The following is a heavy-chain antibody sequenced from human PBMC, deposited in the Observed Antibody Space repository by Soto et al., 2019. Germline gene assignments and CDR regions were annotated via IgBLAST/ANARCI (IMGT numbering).Heavy chain of an antibody. J-gene: IGHJ5*02. CDR3: AREIKKYGGWYKPHPWSDA. D-gene: IGHD1-1*01. CDR1: GGPINSPDYY. CDR2: LYFNGGT. Sequence: SETLSLTCNVSGGPINSPDYYWTWIRPSPGKGLEWIGYLYFNGGTQYNPSLRTPISMSLDTSKKHFSLKMRSVTGADTAVYNGAREIKKYGGWYKPHPWSDAWGRGPLVTVP. V-gene: IGHV4-30-4*01.